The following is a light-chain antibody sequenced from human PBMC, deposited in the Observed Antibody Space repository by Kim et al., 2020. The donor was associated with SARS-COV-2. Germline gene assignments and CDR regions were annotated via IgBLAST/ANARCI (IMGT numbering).Light chain of an antibody. V-gene: IGKV1-13*02. CDR2: DAS. Sequence: AIQLTQSPSSLSASVGDRVTITCRASHGISSALAWYQQKPGKAPELLIYDASSLESGVPSRFSGSGSGTDFTLTINSLQPEDFATYYCQQFNSWLYTFGQGTKLEI. CDR3: QQFNSWLYT. J-gene: IGKJ2*01. CDR1: HGISSA.